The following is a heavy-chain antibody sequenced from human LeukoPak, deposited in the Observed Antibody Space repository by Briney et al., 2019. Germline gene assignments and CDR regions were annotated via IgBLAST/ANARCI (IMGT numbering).Heavy chain of an antibody. J-gene: IGHJ4*02. CDR1: GFTFSSYW. CDR3: ARVKVPNSSGCLSY. V-gene: IGHV3-7*01. Sequence: PGGSLRLSCAASGFTFSSYWMSWVRQAPGKGLEWVANIKQDGSEKYYVDSVKGRFTISRDNAKNSLYLQMNSLRAEDAAVYYCARVKVPNSSGCLSYWGQGTLVTVSS. CDR2: IKQDGSEK. D-gene: IGHD6-19*01.